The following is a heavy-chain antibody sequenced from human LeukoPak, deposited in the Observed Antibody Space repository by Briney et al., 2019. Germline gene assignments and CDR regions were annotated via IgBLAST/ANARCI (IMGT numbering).Heavy chain of an antibody. CDR2: IYPGDSDS. CDR3: ARLSVIAADGTHYCDY. D-gene: IGHD6-13*01. J-gene: IGHJ4*02. CDR1: GYSFTNYW. Sequence: GESLKISCKGSGYSFTNYWIVWVRQMPGKGLEWMGIIYPGDSDSRNSPSFQAQVSISADKSINTAYLQWSSLKASDTAMYYCARLSVIAADGTHYCDYWGQGTLVTVSS. V-gene: IGHV5-51*01.